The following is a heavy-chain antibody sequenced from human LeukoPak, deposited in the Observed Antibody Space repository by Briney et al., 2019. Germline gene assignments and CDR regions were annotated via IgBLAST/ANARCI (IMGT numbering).Heavy chain of an antibody. CDR1: GFTFSTYT. J-gene: IGHJ4*02. CDR2: INQYGNDK. Sequence: TGRSLRLSCAASGFTFSTYTMHWVRQAPGKGLEWVANINQYGNDKYYVDSVKGRFTISRDNAKNSLDLQMNSLRVEDTAIYYCLREETIVVIREPPPRGQGTLVTVSS. V-gene: IGHV3-7*01. D-gene: IGHD3-22*01. CDR3: LREETIVVIREPPP.